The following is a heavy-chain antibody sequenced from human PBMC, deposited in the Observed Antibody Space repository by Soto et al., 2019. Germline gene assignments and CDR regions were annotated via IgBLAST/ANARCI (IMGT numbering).Heavy chain of an antibody. CDR1: GFTFSSNY. CDR3: AGGSGFLIDY. V-gene: IGHV3-53*01. CDR2: ISRSGDI. Sequence: GGPLRLSCAASGFTFSSNYMTWVRQAPGKGLEWVSLISRSGDIHYADSVRGRFTISRDNSKNTLFLQMIKLRAEDTAVYYCAGGSGFLIDYWGQGTLVTVSS. J-gene: IGHJ4*02. D-gene: IGHD2-15*01.